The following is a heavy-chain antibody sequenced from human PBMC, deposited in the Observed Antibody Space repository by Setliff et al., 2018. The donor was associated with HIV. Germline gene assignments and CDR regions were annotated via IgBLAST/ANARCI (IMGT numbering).Heavy chain of an antibody. D-gene: IGHD6-13*01. CDR2: ISAYNGNT. CDR3: ARDPPLAAAGGPDAFDI. Sequence: EASVKVSCKASGYTFTSYGISWVRQAPGQGLEWMGWISAYNGNTNYAQKLQGRVTMTTDTSTSTAYMELRSLRSDDTAVYYCARDPPLAAAGGPDAFDIWGQGTMVTVS. CDR1: GYTFTSYG. J-gene: IGHJ3*02. V-gene: IGHV1-18*01.